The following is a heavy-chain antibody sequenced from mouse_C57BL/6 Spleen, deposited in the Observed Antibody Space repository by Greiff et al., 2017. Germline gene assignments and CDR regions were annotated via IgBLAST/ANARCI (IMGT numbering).Heavy chain of an antibody. D-gene: IGHD1-1*01. V-gene: IGHV1-7*01. CDR3: ARSTPSLLLRGFDY. Sequence: VQLQQSGAELAKPGASVKLSCKASGYTFTSYWMHWVKQRPGQGLEWIGYINPSSGYTKYNQKFKDKATLTADKSSSTAYMQLSSLTYADSAVYFCARSTPSLLLRGFDYWGQGTTLTVSS. CDR1: GYTFTSYW. CDR2: INPSSGYT. J-gene: IGHJ2*01.